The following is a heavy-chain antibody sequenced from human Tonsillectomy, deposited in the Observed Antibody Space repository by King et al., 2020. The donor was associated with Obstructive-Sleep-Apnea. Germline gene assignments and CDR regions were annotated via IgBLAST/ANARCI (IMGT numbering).Heavy chain of an antibody. CDR2: ISSSSTTI. CDR3: ARDGYSSY. V-gene: IGHV3-48*04. D-gene: IGHD6-19*01. J-gene: IGHJ4*02. CDR1: GFTFSSYN. Sequence: VQLVESGGGLVQPGGSLRLSCAASGFTFSSYNMNWVRQAPGKGLEWVSHISSSSTTIYYADSVKGRFTISRANAKNSLYLQMSSLRAEDTAVYYCARDGYSSYWGQGTLVTVSS.